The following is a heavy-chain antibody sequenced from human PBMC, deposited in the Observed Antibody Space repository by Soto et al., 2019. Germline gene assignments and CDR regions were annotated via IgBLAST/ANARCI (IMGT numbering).Heavy chain of an antibody. D-gene: IGHD1-1*01. V-gene: IGHV3-30*18. CDR3: AKEGPITNWYFDY. CDR1: GFTFSSYG. J-gene: IGHJ4*02. Sequence: QVQLVESGGGVVQPGRSLRLSCAAPGFTFSSYGMHWVRQAPGKGLEWVTVISYDGNVAYYADSVKGRFTISRDNSKNTLYLQMNSLRTEDTAMYYCAKEGPITNWYFDYWGQGTLVTVSS. CDR2: ISYDGNVA.